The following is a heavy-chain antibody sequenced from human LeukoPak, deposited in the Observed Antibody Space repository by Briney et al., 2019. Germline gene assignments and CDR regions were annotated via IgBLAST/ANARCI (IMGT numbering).Heavy chain of an antibody. CDR1: GFTFSNYG. CDR3: ARDGSGDYYDY. Sequence: PGRSLRLSCAASGFTFSNYGMHWVRQAPGKGLEWVAVIWYDGSNKYYADSVKGRFTISRDNSRTTLYLQMNSLRAEDTAVYYCARDGSGDYYDYWGQGTLVTVSS. D-gene: IGHD3-10*01. V-gene: IGHV3-33*01. J-gene: IGHJ4*02. CDR2: IWYDGSNK.